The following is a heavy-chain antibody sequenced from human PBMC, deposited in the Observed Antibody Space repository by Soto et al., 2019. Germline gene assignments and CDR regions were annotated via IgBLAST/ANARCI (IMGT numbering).Heavy chain of an antibody. Sequence: QVQLQESGPGLVKPSQTLSLTCTVSGGSISSGGYYWSWIRQHPGKGLEWIGYIYYSGSTYYNPSLKSRVTISVDTSKNEFSLELSSVTAADTAVYYCAREGGIVGATAADYWGQGTLVTVSS. V-gene: IGHV4-31*03. CDR2: IYYSGST. CDR1: GGSISSGGYY. CDR3: AREGGIVGATAADY. D-gene: IGHD1-26*01. J-gene: IGHJ4*02.